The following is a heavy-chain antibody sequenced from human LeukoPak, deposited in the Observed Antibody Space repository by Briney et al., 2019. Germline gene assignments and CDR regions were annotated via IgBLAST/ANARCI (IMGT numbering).Heavy chain of an antibody. D-gene: IGHD3-22*01. Sequence: PGGSLRLSCAASGFTFNNYAMSWVRQAPGKWLEWVSAISGSGGSTYYVDSVKGRFTISRDNSKNTLYLQMNSLRAEDTALYYCASLDYFDSSDYGDYWGQGTLVTVSS. V-gene: IGHV3-23*01. CDR2: ISGSGGST. CDR3: ASLDYFDSSDYGDY. CDR1: GFTFNNYA. J-gene: IGHJ4*02.